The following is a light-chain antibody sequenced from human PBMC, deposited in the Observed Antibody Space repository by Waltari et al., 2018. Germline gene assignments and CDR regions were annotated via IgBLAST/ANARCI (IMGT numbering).Light chain of an antibody. J-gene: IGLJ3*02. Sequence: QSVLTQPPPASGTPGQRVTISCSGSRSNIGRDYVYWYQQLPGTAPKLLIYRDNQRPSGVPDRFSGSNSGTSASLASSGLRSEDEADYYCAAWDDSLSGWVFGGGTKLTVL. V-gene: IGLV1-47*01. CDR2: RDN. CDR3: AAWDDSLSGWV. CDR1: RSNIGRDY.